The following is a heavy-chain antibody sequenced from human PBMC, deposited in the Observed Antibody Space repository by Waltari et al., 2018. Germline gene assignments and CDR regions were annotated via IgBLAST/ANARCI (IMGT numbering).Heavy chain of an antibody. CDR2: VQSSGST. CDR1: GDSLGTNY. Sequence: QVQLRESGPGLVKSSETLSLPCSVYGDSLGTNYWSWIRQSPGKGLEWIGYVQSSGSTDYNPSFRGRVTMSADASKNQFSLTLKSLTAADTATYFCARALWRVGTRGDFFDIWGRGTTVTVS. J-gene: IGHJ3*02. CDR3: ARALWRVGTRGDFFDI. V-gene: IGHV4-59*01. D-gene: IGHD1-7*01.